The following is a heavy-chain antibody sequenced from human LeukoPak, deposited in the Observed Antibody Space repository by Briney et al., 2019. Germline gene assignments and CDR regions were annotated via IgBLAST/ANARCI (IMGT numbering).Heavy chain of an antibody. CDR2: ISGSGDST. CDR1: GFTFSSYA. D-gene: IGHD6-19*01. CDR3: AKGTSSDWFRVTFDI. Sequence: PGGSLRLSCAASGFTFSSYAMSWVRRAPGKGLERVSFISGSGDSTYYADSVKGRSTISRDNSKSTLHLQMSSLRAEDTALYYYAKGTSSDWFRVTFDIWGQGTMVTVSS. V-gene: IGHV3-23*01. J-gene: IGHJ3*02.